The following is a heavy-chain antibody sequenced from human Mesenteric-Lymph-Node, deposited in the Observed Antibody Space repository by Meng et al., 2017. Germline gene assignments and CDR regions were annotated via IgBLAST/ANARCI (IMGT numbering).Heavy chain of an antibody. CDR3: VTALGYCTGGNCWRSSAVPVAGDSFDY. Sequence: GGSLRLSCKGSGYGFTSYWIGWVRQRLGKGLEWMGIIYPDDSDTRYSPSFQGHVTISADKSITTAYLQWTTLKASDTAMYYCVTALGYCTGGNCWRSSAVPVAGDSFDYWGQGTLVTVSS. J-gene: IGHJ4*02. CDR2: IYPDDSDT. CDR1: GYGFTSYW. V-gene: IGHV5-51*01. D-gene: IGHD2-8*02.